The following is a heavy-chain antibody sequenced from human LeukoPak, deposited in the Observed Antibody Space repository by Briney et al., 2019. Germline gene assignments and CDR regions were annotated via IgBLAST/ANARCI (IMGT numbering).Heavy chain of an antibody. CDR1: GASISSYF. Sequence: PSETLSLTCTVSGASISSYFWSWIRQPPGKGLEWIGYIYYTGSTNYNPSLKSRITISVDTSSNQFSLQLSSVTAADTAVYYCASSPDILTGYYNDYWGQGTLVTVSS. CDR2: IYYTGST. V-gene: IGHV4-59*01. D-gene: IGHD3-9*01. J-gene: IGHJ4*02. CDR3: ASSPDILTGYYNDY.